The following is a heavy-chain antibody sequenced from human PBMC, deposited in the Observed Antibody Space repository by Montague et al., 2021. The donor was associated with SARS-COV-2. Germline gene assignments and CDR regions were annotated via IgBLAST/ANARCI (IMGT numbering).Heavy chain of an antibody. CDR3: ASELADYGDFDY. V-gene: IGHV3-30-3*01. D-gene: IGHD4-17*01. CDR2: ISYDGSNK. J-gene: IGHJ4*02. Sequence: SLRLSCAASGFTFSSYAMHWVCQAPGKGLEWVAVISYDGSNKYYADSVKGRFTISRDNSKNTLYLQMNSLRAEDTAVYYCASELADYGDFDYWGQGTLVTVSS. CDR1: GFTFSSYA.